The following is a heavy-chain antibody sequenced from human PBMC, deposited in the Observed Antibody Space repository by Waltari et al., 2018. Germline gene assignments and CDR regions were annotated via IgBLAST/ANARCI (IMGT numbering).Heavy chain of an antibody. CDR2: INPNSGGT. Sequence: QVQLVQSGAEVKKPGASVKVSCKASGYTFTGYYMHWVRQAPGQGLEWMGRINPNSGGTNYAQKFQGRVTMTRDTSISTAYMELSRLRSDDTAVYYCARSYYYDSSGYGKDAFDIWGQGTMVTVSS. J-gene: IGHJ3*02. V-gene: IGHV1-2*06. CDR1: GYTFTGYY. D-gene: IGHD3-22*01. CDR3: ARSYYYDSSGYGKDAFDI.